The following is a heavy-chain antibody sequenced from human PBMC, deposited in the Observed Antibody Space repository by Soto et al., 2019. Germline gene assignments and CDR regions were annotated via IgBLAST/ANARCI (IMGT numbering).Heavy chain of an antibody. Sequence: QVQLVQSGAEVKKPGASVKVSCKASGDTFTSYAIYWVRQAPGQILTWMGWLNAGNGNTRDSQKFQDRVTLNRDTAASTVYLELNSLRSEDTAVSYCARDRYSSSWYVRALDYWGQGSLVTVSS. CDR1: GDTFTSYA. J-gene: IGHJ4*02. V-gene: IGHV1-3*01. CDR2: LNAGNGNT. D-gene: IGHD6-13*01. CDR3: ARDRYSSSWYVRALDY.